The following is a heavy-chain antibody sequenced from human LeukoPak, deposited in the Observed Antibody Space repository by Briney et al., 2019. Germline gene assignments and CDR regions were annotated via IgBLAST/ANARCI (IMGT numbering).Heavy chain of an antibody. CDR2: IKQDGSEK. CDR3: ARGDGPAGGAFDI. Sequence: GGSLRLSCAASGFTFSSYSMSWVRQAPGKGLEWVANIKQDGSEKYYVDSVKGRFTISRDNAKNSLYLQMNSLRAEDTAVYYCARGDGPAGGAFDIWGQGTMVTVSS. CDR1: GFTFSSYS. D-gene: IGHD2-2*01. J-gene: IGHJ3*02. V-gene: IGHV3-7*04.